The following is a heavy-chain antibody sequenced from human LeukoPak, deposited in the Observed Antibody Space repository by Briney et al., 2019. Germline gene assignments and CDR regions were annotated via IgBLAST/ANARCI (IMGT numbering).Heavy chain of an antibody. CDR3: ARDIVAGSPDYFDY. D-gene: IGHD6-19*01. CDR1: GFTVSNNY. V-gene: IGHV3-53*01. J-gene: IGHJ4*02. CDR2: ISSGGST. Sequence: GGSLRLSCAASGFTVSNNYMSWVRQAPGKGLEWVSIISSGGSTDYTDSVKGRFTISRDNSKNTVYLQMNSLRDEDTAVYYCARDIVAGSPDYFDYWGQGTLVTVSS.